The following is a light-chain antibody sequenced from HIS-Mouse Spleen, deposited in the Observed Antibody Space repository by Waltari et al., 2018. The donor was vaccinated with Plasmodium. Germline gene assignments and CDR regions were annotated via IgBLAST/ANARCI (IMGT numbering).Light chain of an antibody. Sequence: QSVLTHPPSASGTPGQRVTISCSGSISSIGRNTVNWYQQLPGTAPKLLNYSNKPRPYGFPDLCSGSRSGNSASRAISGLQSDDEADYYCAAWDDSLNCVVVAGGTKQTVL. CDR1: ISSIGRNT. CDR2: SNK. V-gene: IGLV1-44*01. J-gene: IGLJ2*01. CDR3: AAWDDSLNCVV.